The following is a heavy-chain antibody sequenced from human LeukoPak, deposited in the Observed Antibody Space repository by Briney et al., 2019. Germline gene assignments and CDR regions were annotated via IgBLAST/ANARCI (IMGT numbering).Heavy chain of an antibody. J-gene: IGHJ4*02. V-gene: IGHV3-23*01. CDR3: ANYDNWNYWGYFDY. D-gene: IGHD1-7*01. Sequence: GGSLRLSRAASGFTFSSSAMSWVRQVPGKGLEWVSGISASGGSTYYADSVRGRFTISRDNSKNTPYLQMNSLRAEDTAVYYCANYDNWNYWGYFDYWGQGTLVTVSS. CDR2: ISASGGST. CDR1: GFTFSSSA.